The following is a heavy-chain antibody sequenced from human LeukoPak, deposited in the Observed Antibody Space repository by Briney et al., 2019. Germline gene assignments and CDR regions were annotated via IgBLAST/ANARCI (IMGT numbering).Heavy chain of an antibody. V-gene: IGHV3-23*01. CDR2: ISGSGGST. Sequence: GGSLRLSCAASGFTFSDYYMSWIRQAPGKGLEWVSAISGSGGSTYYADSVKGRFTISRDNSKNTLYLQMNSLRAEDTAVYYCAKDSYDSSGYYPDGGYNWFDPWGQGTLVTVSS. CDR3: AKDSYDSSGYYPDGGYNWFDP. D-gene: IGHD3-22*01. CDR1: GFTFSDYY. J-gene: IGHJ5*02.